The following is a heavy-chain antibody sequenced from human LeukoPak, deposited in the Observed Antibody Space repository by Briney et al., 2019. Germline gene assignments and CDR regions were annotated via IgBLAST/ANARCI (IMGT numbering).Heavy chain of an antibody. CDR1: GFTFDDYG. CDR3: ARGNQQLPRSTPDY. Sequence: GGSLRLSCAASGFTFDDYGMSRVRQAPGKGLVWVSHIKTDGSTTAYADSVKGRFTISRDNAKNTLYLQMNSLRAEDTGVYYCARGNQQLPRSTPDYWGQGTLVTVSS. CDR2: IKTDGSTT. J-gene: IGHJ4*02. V-gene: IGHV3-74*01. D-gene: IGHD2-2*01.